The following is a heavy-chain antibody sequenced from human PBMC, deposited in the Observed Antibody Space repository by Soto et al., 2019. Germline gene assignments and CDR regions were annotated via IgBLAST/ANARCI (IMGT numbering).Heavy chain of an antibody. CDR1: GFTFRSDW. CDR3: ARDRGSSLFDY. CDR2: TNSDGSDT. Sequence: EVQLVESGGGLVQPGGSLRLSCAASGFTFRSDWMYWVRQAPGKGLVWVSRTNSDGSDTSYADSVKGRFTISRDNAKNTLSLQMNSLRAEDTAVYYCARDRGSSLFDYWGQGTLVTVSS. J-gene: IGHJ4*02. D-gene: IGHD6-6*01. V-gene: IGHV3-74*01.